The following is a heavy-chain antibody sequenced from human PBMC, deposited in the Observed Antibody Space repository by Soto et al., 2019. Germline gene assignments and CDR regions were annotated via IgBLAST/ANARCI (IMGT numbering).Heavy chain of an antibody. D-gene: IGHD2-2*01. J-gene: IGHJ6*02. CDR1: GGAISSYY. CDR2: IYYSGST. CDR3: AREGYPYCSSTSCYSNSGMDV. V-gene: IGHV4-59*01. Sequence: SETLALTCTVSGGAISSYYWSWIRQPPGKGLVWIGYIYYSGSTNYNPSLKSRVTISVDTSKNQFSLKLSSVTAADTAVYYCAREGYPYCSSTSCYSNSGMDVWGQGTTVTVSS.